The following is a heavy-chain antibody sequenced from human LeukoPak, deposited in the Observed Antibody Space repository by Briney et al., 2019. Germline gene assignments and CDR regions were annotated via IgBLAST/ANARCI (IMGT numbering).Heavy chain of an antibody. CDR2: INPSGGST. CDR1: VYTFTIYY. J-gene: IGHJ4*02. CDR3: ARGTSSGLIPVDY. Sequence: ASVTVSFKASVYTFTIYYMHWVRQAPGQGLEWMGIINPSGGSTSYAQKFQGRVTMTRDTSTSTVYMELSSLRSEDTAVYYCARGTSSGLIPVDYWGQGTLVTVSS. V-gene: IGHV1-46*01. D-gene: IGHD6-19*01.